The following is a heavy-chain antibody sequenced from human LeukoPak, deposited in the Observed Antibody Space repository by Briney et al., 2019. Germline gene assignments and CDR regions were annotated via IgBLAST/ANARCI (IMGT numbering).Heavy chain of an antibody. Sequence: SETLSLTCTVSGGSISSYYWSWIRQPAGKGLEWIGRIYTSGSTNYNPSLKSRVTISVDKSKNQLSLKLSSVTAADTAVYYCARGIATMVRGVYYYYYYMDVWGKGTTVTVSS. D-gene: IGHD3-10*01. CDR3: ARGIATMVRGVYYYYYYMDV. J-gene: IGHJ6*03. CDR1: GGSISSYY. CDR2: IYTSGST. V-gene: IGHV4-4*07.